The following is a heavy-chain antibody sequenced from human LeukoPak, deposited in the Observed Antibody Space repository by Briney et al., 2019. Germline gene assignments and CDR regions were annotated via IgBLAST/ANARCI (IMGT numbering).Heavy chain of an antibody. CDR2: IYYSGST. CDR3: ARLGRITNWFDP. V-gene: IGHV4-59*11. CDR1: GGSISGHY. J-gene: IGHJ5*02. Sequence: PSETLSLTCTVSGGSISGHYWSWIRQPPGKGLEYIGYIYYSGSTNSNPSLKSRVTISVDTSKNQFSLKLSSVTAADTAVYYCARLGRITNWFDPWGQGTLVTVSS. D-gene: IGHD3-16*01.